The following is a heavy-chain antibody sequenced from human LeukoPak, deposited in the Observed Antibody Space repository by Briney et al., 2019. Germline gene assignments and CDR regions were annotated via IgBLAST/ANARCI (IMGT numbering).Heavy chain of an antibody. Sequence: GRSLRLSCAASGFTFSSYAMHWVRQAPGKGLEWVAVISYDGSNKYYADSVKGRFTISRDNSKNTLYLQMNSPRAEDTAVYYCARDSGIAVAGLFDYWGQGTLVTVSS. J-gene: IGHJ4*02. V-gene: IGHV3-30*04. CDR1: GFTFSSYA. CDR3: ARDSGIAVAGLFDY. CDR2: ISYDGSNK. D-gene: IGHD6-19*01.